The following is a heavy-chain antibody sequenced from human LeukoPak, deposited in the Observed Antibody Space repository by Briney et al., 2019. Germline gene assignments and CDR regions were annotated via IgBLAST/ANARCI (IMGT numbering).Heavy chain of an antibody. CDR3: ARPVYRSVWYEPTIFDH. J-gene: IGHJ4*02. CDR1: GGSMSSHY. V-gene: IGHV4-59*11. CDR2: VYDTEST. Sequence: PSETLSLTCSVSGGSMSSHYWNWIRQPPGKGLEWIGYVYDTESTNYNPSLKSRVTISADTSKNQFSLKLTSVTAADTALYYCARPVYRSVWYEPTIFDHWGQGILVTVSS. D-gene: IGHD6-13*01.